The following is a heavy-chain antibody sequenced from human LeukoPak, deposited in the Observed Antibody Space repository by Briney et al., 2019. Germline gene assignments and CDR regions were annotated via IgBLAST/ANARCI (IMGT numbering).Heavy chain of an antibody. D-gene: IGHD3-16*01. Sequence: PSETLSLTCTVSGYSISSGYYWGWIRQPPGKGLEWIGSIYHSGSTNYNPSLKSRVTMSVDTSKNQFSLKLSSVTAADTAVYYCARDGRGGVKPYYYYYYMDVWGKGTTVTISS. CDR1: GYSISSGYY. CDR3: ARDGRGGVKPYYYYYYMDV. J-gene: IGHJ6*03. CDR2: IYHSGST. V-gene: IGHV4-38-2*02.